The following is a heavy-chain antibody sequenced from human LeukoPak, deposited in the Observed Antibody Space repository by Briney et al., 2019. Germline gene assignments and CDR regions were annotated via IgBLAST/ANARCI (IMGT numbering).Heavy chain of an antibody. CDR2: IYTSGST. J-gene: IGHJ4*02. V-gene: IGHV4-61*02. D-gene: IGHD5-12*01. CDR3: ARHRGGYSGYAFDY. CDR1: GGSISSGSYY. Sequence: PSETLSLTCTVSGGSISSGSYYWSWIRQPAGKGLEWIGRIYTSGSTNYNPSLKSRVTISVDTSKNQFSLKLSSVTAADTAVYYCARHRGGYSGYAFDYWGQGTLVTVSS.